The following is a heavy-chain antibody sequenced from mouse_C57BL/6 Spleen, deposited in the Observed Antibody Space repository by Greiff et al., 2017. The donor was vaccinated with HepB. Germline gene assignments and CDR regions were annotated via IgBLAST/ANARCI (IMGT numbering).Heavy chain of an antibody. D-gene: IGHD2-3*01. CDR2: IDPSDSET. CDR1: GYTFTSYW. J-gene: IGHJ3*01. V-gene: IGHV1-52*01. CDR3: ARSRYDGGAY. Sequence: QVQLKQPGAELVRPGSSVKLSCKASGYTFTSYWMHWVKQRPIQGLEWIGNIDPSDSETHYNQKFKDKATLTVDKSSSTAYMQLSSLTSEDSAVYYCARSRYDGGAYWGQGTLVTVSA.